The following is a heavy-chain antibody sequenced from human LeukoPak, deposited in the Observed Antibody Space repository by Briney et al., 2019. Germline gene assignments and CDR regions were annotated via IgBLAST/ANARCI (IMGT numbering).Heavy chain of an antibody. CDR2: INWNGGST. CDR1: GFTFDDYG. CDR3: AREGGYYGSGSYYNGDNWFDP. D-gene: IGHD3-10*01. V-gene: IGHV3-20*01. Sequence: GGSLRLSCAGSGFTFDDYGMGWVRQAPGKGLEWVSGINWNGGSTGYADSVKGRFTISRDNAKNSLYLQMNSLRAEDTALYHCAREGGYYGSGSYYNGDNWFDPWGQGTLVTVSS. J-gene: IGHJ5*02.